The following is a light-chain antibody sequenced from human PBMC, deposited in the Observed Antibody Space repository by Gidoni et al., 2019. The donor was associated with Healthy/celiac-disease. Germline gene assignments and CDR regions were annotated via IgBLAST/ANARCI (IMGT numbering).Light chain of an antibody. CDR3: NSRDSSGNVV. CDR2: GKN. Sequence: SSDLTQDSAVSVALGQTVRITCQGDSLRSYYASWYQQKPGQAPVLVIYGKNNRPSGIPDRFSGSSSGNTASLTITGAQAEDEADYYCNSRDSSGNVVFGGGTKLTVL. V-gene: IGLV3-19*01. CDR1: SLRSYY. J-gene: IGLJ2*01.